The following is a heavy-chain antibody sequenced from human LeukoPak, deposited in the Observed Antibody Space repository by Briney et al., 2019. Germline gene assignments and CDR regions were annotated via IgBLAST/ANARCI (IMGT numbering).Heavy chain of an antibody. V-gene: IGHV1-18*01. D-gene: IGHD3-9*01. CDR3: ATYDILTGYAEFDY. Sequence: GASVKVSYKASGYTFTSYGISWVRQAPGQGLEWMGWISAYNGNTNYAQKLQGRVTMTTDTSTSTAYMELRSLRSDDTAVYYCATYDILTGYAEFDYWGQGTLVTVSS. CDR2: ISAYNGNT. J-gene: IGHJ4*02. CDR1: GYTFTSYG.